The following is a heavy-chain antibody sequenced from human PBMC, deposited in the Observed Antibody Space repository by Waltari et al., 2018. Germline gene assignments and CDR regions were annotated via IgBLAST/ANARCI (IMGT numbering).Heavy chain of an antibody. D-gene: IGHD6-19*01. CDR2: IPPLHGTA. CDR3: ARRWIAEADTYYYHRMDE. V-gene: IGHV1-69*11. J-gene: IGHJ6*02. CDR1: GGTFSSYA. Sequence: QVQLVQSGAGVKKPGSSVKVSCKASGGTFSSYAICWVRQAPGQGLESMGAIPPLHGTAKYAQKFPGRATITEDDTRGTADVGLGSRRPEDTAAYYCARRWIAEADTYYYHRMDEWGQGTTVTVS.